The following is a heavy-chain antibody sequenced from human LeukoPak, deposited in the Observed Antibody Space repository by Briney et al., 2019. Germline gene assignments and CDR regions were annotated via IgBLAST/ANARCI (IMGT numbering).Heavy chain of an antibody. CDR3: ATVPLYSSSSWVLFEDY. J-gene: IGHJ4*02. Sequence: PGRSLRLSCAASGFTFSSYGMHWVRQAPGKGLEWVAVISYDGSNKYYADSVKGRFTISRDNSKNTLYLQMNSLRAEDTAVYYCATVPLYSSSSWVLFEDYWGQGTLVTVSS. D-gene: IGHD6-6*01. CDR1: GFTFSSYG. CDR2: ISYDGSNK. V-gene: IGHV3-30*03.